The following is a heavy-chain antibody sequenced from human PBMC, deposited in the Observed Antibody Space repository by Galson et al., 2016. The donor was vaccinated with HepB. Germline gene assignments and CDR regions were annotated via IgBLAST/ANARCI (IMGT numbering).Heavy chain of an antibody. V-gene: IGHV1-46*01. CDR2: INCGGGNT. CDR3: ARDRTISDAFDI. Sequence: SVKVSCKASGYTFTSYYLHWVRQAPGQGLEWVGQINCGGGNTHYADNFQGRVTVTRDTSTDTVYMELTSLTAEDTAVYYCARDRTISDAFDIWGQGTIVTVTS. D-gene: IGHD1-7*01. J-gene: IGHJ3*02. CDR1: GYTFTSYY.